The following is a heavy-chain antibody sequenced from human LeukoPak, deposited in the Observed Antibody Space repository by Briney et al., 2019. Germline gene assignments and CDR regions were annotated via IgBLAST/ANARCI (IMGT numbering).Heavy chain of an antibody. CDR3: AKDGAYSDYVWGSYRGGWFDP. CDR1: GFTFSSYG. D-gene: IGHD3-16*02. V-gene: IGHV3-30*02. CDR2: IRYDGSNK. J-gene: IGHJ5*02. Sequence: PGGSLRLSCAASGFTFSSYGMHWVRQAPGKGLEWVAFIRYDGSNKYYADSVKGRFTISRDNSKNTLYLQMNSLRAEDTAVYYCAKDGAYSDYVWGSYRGGWFDPWGQGTLVTVSS.